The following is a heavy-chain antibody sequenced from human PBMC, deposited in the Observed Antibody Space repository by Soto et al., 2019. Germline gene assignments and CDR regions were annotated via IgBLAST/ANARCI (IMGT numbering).Heavy chain of an antibody. CDR3: ARVRVAKVPAVNYFDY. CDR2: IYYSGST. Sequence: SETLSLTCTVSGGSISSGGYYWSWIRQHPGKGLEWIGYIYYSGSTYYNPSLKSRVTISVDTSKNQFSLKLSSVTAADTAVYYCARVRVAKVPAVNYFDYWGQGTLVTVSS. CDR1: GGSISSGGYY. V-gene: IGHV4-31*03. D-gene: IGHD2-2*01. J-gene: IGHJ4*02.